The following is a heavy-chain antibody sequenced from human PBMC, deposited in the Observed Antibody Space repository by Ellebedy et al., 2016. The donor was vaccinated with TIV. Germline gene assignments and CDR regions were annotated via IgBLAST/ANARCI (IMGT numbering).Heavy chain of an antibody. CDR3: ATGTPLVGATLSVRQTPFDY. V-gene: IGHV1-24*01. D-gene: IGHD1-26*01. CDR2: FDPEDGET. J-gene: IGHJ4*02. CDR1: GYTLTELS. Sequence: TSVKVSCKVSGYTLTELSMHWVRRAPGKGLEWMGGFDPEDGETIYAQKFQGRVTMTEDTSTDTAYMELSSLRSEDTAVYYCATGTPLVGATLSVRQTPFDYWGQGTLVTVSS.